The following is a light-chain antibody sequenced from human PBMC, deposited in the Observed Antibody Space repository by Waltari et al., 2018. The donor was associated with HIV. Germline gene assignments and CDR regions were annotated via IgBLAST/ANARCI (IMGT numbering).Light chain of an antibody. CDR1: RSNVGKNY. J-gene: IGLJ6*01. Sequence: QSGLRQPPSTSRPPGQRVVISCSGSRSNVGKNYVSWFQHLPGAAPRLLIYRNDRRPSGVPDRFTAAKSGTSASLVISGLRSDDEADYFCASWDDALSSWLFGGGTKLTVL. CDR3: ASWDDALSSWL. V-gene: IGLV1-47*01. CDR2: RND.